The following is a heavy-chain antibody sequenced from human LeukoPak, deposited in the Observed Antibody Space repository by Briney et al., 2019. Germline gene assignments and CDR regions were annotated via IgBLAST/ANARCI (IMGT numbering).Heavy chain of an antibody. CDR3: ARWRRRVVVAAYDAFDI. D-gene: IGHD2-15*01. CDR2: IYYSGST. V-gene: IGHV4-39*07. J-gene: IGHJ3*02. Sequence: SETLSLTCTVSGGSISSSSYYWGWIRQPPGKGLEWIGSIYYSGSTYYNPSLKSRVTISVDTSKNQFSLKLSSVTAADTAVYYCARWRRRVVVAAYDAFDIWGQGTMVTVSS. CDR1: GGSISSSSYY.